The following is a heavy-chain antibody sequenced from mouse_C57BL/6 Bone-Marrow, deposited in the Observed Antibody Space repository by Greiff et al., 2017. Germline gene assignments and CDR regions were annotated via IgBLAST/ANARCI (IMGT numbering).Heavy chain of an antibody. CDR1: GFNIKDYY. CDR3: TLIDDGYYVAFAD. V-gene: IGHV14-1*01. J-gene: IGHJ3*01. Sequence: EVQLQQSGAELVRPGASVQLSCTASGFNIKDYYMHWVKQRPEQGLEWIGRIDPEDGDTEYAPKFQGKATMTADTSSNTAYLQLSSLTSEDTAVYYCTLIDDGYYVAFADWGQGTLVTVSA. D-gene: IGHD2-3*01. CDR2: IDPEDGDT.